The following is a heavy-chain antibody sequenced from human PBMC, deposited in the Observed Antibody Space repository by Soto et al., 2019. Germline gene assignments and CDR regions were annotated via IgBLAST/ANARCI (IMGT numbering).Heavy chain of an antibody. V-gene: IGHV4-61*01. D-gene: IGHD3-22*01. J-gene: IGHJ3*01. CDR2: IYYSGST. CDR3: ARRGSGYRDAFDV. Sequence: SETVYRTCTVSGGSVSSDSFYWSWIRQPPGKGLEWIGYIYYSGSTNYNPSLKSRVTISVDTSKNQVSLKLSSVTPADTAVYYCARRGSGYRDAFDVWGQGTLVTVSS. CDR1: GGSVSSDSFY.